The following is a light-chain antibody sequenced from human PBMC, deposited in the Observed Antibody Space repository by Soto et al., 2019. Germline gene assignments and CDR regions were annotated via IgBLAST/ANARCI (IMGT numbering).Light chain of an antibody. V-gene: IGLV8-61*01. CDR1: SGSVSTTYY. Sequence: QTVVTQEPSFSVSPGGTVTLTCGLSSGSVSTTYYPSWYQLTPGQAPRTLIYHTNTRSSGVPDRFSGSILGNKAALTITGAQADDESDYSCVLYMGSAIWVFGGGTQLTVL. J-gene: IGLJ3*02. CDR3: VLYMGSAIWV. CDR2: HTN.